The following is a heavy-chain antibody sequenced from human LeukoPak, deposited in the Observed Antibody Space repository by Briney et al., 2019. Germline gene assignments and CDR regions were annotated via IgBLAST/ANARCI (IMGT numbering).Heavy chain of an antibody. CDR3: ARHGRLIVVVSAAMYYFDY. CDR2: IYYSGST. CDR1: GGSISSSSYY. Sequence: SETLSLTCTVSGGSISSSSYYWGWISQPPGKGLEWIGSIYYSGSTYYSPSLKSRVTISVDTSKNQFSLKLSSVTAADTAVYYCARHGRLIVVVSAAMYYFDYWGQGTLVTVSS. J-gene: IGHJ4*02. V-gene: IGHV4-39*01. D-gene: IGHD2-2*01.